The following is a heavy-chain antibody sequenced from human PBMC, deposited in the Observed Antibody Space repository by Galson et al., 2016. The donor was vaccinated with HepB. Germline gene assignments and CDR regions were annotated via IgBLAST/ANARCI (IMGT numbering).Heavy chain of an antibody. CDR2: LASDGST. CDR3: AKECPGGSCYPPETEG. CDR1: AFTFRSHA. V-gene: IGHV3-23*01. D-gene: IGHD2-15*01. Sequence: SLRLSCAASAFTFRSHAMTWVRQAPGKGLEWVSSLASDGSTYYADSVKGRFTISRDNSKNTLYLQLNSLRAEDTAGYYCAKECPGGSCYPPETEGWGQGTLVTVSS. J-gene: IGHJ4*02.